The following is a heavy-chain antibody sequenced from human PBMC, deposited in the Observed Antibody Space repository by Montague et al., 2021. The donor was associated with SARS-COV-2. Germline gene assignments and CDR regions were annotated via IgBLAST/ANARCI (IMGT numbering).Heavy chain of an antibody. CDR3: ARGSGWMGNAFDI. V-gene: IGHV4-59*01. J-gene: IGHJ3*02. Sequence: SETLSLTCTVSGGSISSYYWSWIRQPPGKGLEWIGYIYYSGSTXXXPSXKRRVTISVDTSKNQLSLKLSSVTAADTAVYYCARGSGWMGNAFDIWGQGTMVTVSS. CDR2: IYYSGST. D-gene: IGHD6-19*01. CDR1: GGSISSYY.